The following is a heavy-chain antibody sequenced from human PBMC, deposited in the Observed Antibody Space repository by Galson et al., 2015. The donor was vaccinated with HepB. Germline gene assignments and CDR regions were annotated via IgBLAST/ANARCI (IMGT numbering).Heavy chain of an antibody. CDR1: GNTLSAIS. CDR2: FDPEDRET. CDR3: ATVRGYSGYDHFEYYFDF. Sequence: SVKVSCKVSGNTLSAISMHWVRQAPGKGLEWMGGFDPEDRETIYAHKFQGRVTMTEDTSIDTAYMELSSLRSDDTAMYYCATVRGYSGYDHFEYYFDFWGQGTLVTVSS. J-gene: IGHJ4*02. D-gene: IGHD5-12*01. V-gene: IGHV1-24*01.